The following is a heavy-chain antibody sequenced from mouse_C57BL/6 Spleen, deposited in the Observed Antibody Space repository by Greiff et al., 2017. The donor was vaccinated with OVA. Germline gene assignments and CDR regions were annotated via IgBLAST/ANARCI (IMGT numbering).Heavy chain of an antibody. CDR3: ATIYYDYDPAWFAY. J-gene: IGHJ3*01. D-gene: IGHD2-4*01. CDR2: ISYDGSN. CDR1: GYSITSGYY. Sequence: VQLKESGPGLVKPSQSLSLTCSVTGYSITSGYYWNWIRQFPGNKLEWMGYISYDGSNNYNPSLKNRISITRDTSKNQFFLKLNSVTTEDTATYYCATIYYDYDPAWFAYWGQGTLVTVSA. V-gene: IGHV3-6*01.